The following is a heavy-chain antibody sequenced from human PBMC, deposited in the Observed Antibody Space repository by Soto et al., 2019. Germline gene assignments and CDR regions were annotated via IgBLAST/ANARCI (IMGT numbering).Heavy chain of an antibody. D-gene: IGHD2-15*01. CDR1: GFTFSSYG. CDR3: ARPYCSGSSCYFNHAFDI. CDR2: IWYDGSNK. Sequence: QVQLVESGGGVVQPGRSLRLSCAASGFTFSSYGMHWVRQAPGKGLEWVAVIWYDGSNKYYADSVKGRFTISRDNSKNTLYLQMNSLRAEDTAVYYCARPYCSGSSCYFNHAFDIWGQGTMVTVSS. J-gene: IGHJ3*02. V-gene: IGHV3-33*01.